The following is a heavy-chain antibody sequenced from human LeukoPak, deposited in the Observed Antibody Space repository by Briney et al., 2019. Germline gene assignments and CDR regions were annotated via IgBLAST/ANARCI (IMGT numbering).Heavy chain of an antibody. Sequence: GSLRLSCAASGFTFSSYEMNWVRRAPGKGRGGVSTISSSGSTIYYADSVKGRFTISRDNAKNSLYLQMNSLRAEDTAVYYCARHDSRGPYNAFDIWGQGTMVTVSS. CDR1: GFTFSSYE. J-gene: IGHJ3*02. D-gene: IGHD3-22*01. CDR3: ARHDSRGPYNAFDI. V-gene: IGHV3-48*03. CDR2: ISSSGSTI.